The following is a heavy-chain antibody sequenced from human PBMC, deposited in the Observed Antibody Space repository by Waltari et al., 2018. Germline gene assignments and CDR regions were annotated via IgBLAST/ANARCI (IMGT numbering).Heavy chain of an antibody. CDR2: IYHSGST. D-gene: IGHD3-22*01. J-gene: IGHJ4*02. CDR3: ARHISRADITTFDDDY. CDR1: GYSISSGYY. Sequence: QVQLQESGPGLVKPSETLSLTCAVSGYSISSGYYWGWIRQPPGKGLEWIGSIYHSGSTDYNPSLKSRVTISVDTSKNQFSLKLSSVTAADTAVYYCARHISRADITTFDDDYWGQGTLVTVSS. V-gene: IGHV4-38-2*01.